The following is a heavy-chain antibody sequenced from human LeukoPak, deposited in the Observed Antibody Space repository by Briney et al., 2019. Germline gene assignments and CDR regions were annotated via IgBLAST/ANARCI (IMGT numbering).Heavy chain of an antibody. CDR2: ISGNAGSR. Sequence: GGSLRLSCAASKFSFNSYAMSWVRQAPGEGLEWVSTISGNAGSRYYADSVKGRFTISRDNSKNTLELQMNSLRAEDTAIYYCAKDLAPYSSGSPFDYWGPGTLVTVSS. J-gene: IGHJ4*02. CDR1: KFSFNSYA. CDR3: AKDLAPYSSGSPFDY. V-gene: IGHV3-23*01. D-gene: IGHD2-15*01.